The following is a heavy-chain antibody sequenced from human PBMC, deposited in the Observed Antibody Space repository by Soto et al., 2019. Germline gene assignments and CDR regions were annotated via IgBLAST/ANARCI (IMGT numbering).Heavy chain of an antibody. J-gene: IGHJ6*02. Sequence: PGGSLRLSCAASGFTFSSYGMHWVRQAPGKWLEWVAVISYDGSNKYYADSVKGRFTISRDNSKNTLYLQMNSLRAEDTAVYYCAKDPGIALAAPVGYYYYYYDMDVWGQGXTVTVSS. CDR1: GFTFSSYG. D-gene: IGHD6-19*01. V-gene: IGHV3-30*18. CDR2: ISYDGSNK. CDR3: AKDPGIALAAPVGYYYYYYDMDV.